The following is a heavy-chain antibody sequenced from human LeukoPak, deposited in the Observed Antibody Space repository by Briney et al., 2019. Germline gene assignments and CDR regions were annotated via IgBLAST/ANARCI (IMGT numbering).Heavy chain of an antibody. Sequence: SETLSLTCAVCGGSFSGYYWSWIRQPPGKGLEWIGEINHSGSTNYNPSLKSRVTISVDTSKNQFSLKLSSVTAADTAVYYCARESGSSWFHYWGQGTLVTVSS. V-gene: IGHV4-34*01. CDR3: ARESGSSWFHY. D-gene: IGHD6-13*01. CDR2: INHSGST. J-gene: IGHJ4*02. CDR1: GGSFSGYY.